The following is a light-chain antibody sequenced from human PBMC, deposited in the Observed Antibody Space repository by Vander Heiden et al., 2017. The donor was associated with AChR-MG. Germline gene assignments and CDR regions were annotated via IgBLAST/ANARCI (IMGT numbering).Light chain of an antibody. J-gene: IGLJ3*02. CDR2: GNT. V-gene: IGLV1-40*01. CDR1: SSNIGTRYD. CDR3: HCYDISLSGAV. Sequence: QSVLTQPPSVSGAPGQRVTISCTGSSSNIGTRYDVHWYQQLPGTAPKLLIYGNTNRPSGVPDRFSGSKSGTSASLAITGLQAEEEADYYCHCYDISLSGAVFGGGTKLTVL.